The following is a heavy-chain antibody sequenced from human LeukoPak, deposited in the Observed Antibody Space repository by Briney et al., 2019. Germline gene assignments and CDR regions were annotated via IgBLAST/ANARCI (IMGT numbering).Heavy chain of an antibody. Sequence: KPSETLSLTCTVSGASISSYYYNWIRQTAGRGLEWIGRLYISGSTDYNPSLKSRVTISVDTSKNQLSLNLSSVTAADTAMYYCATGANWFDPWGQGALVIVSS. CDR1: GASISSYY. CDR2: LYISGST. CDR3: ATGANWFDP. V-gene: IGHV4-4*07. J-gene: IGHJ5*02.